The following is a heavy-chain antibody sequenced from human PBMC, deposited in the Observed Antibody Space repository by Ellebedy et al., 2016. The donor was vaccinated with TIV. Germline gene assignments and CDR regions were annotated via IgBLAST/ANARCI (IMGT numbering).Heavy chain of an antibody. J-gene: IGHJ4*02. V-gene: IGHV3-74*01. CDR2: INSDGSNT. Sequence: GGSLRLXXAASEFTFSNYWMHWVRQAPGEGLVWVSRINSDGSNTNYADSVKGRFTISRDNAKNTLYLQMNSLRAEDTALYYCAKDGDFSSRYERGDFDSWGQGTLVTVSS. CDR1: EFTFSNYW. CDR3: AKDGDFSSRYERGDFDS. D-gene: IGHD6-13*01.